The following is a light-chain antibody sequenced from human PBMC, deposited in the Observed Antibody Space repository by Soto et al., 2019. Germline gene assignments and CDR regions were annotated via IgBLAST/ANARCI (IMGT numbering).Light chain of an antibody. CDR3: CSYAGSPWV. CDR1: SSDVGSYNL. V-gene: IGLV2-23*02. J-gene: IGLJ3*02. Sequence: QSVLTQPASVSGSPGQSITISCTGTSSDVGSYNLVSWYQQHPGKAPKLIIYEVSKRPSGVSNRFSGSKSGNTASLTISGLQAEDEADYYCCSYAGSPWVFGGGTKLTVL. CDR2: EVS.